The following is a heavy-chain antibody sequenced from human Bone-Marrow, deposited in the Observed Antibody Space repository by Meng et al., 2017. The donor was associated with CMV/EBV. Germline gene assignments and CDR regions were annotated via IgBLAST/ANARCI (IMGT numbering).Heavy chain of an antibody. Sequence: GESLKISCAASGFTFSSYAMSWVRQAPGKGLEWVSAISGSGGSTYYADSVKGRFTISRDNSKNTLYLQMNSLRAEDTAVYYYALNGDEEEEVVPVVAYWGRGTLVTVSS. D-gene: IGHD2-2*01. CDR3: ALNGDEEEEVVPVVAY. V-gene: IGHV3-23*01. CDR1: GFTFSSYA. J-gene: IGHJ4*02. CDR2: ISGSGGST.